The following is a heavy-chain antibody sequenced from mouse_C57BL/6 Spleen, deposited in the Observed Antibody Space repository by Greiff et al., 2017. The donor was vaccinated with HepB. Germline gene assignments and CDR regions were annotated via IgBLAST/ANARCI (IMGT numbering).Heavy chain of an antibody. D-gene: IGHD1-1*01. CDR1: GYTFTSYW. CDR3: SLYYYGSSSFYWYFDV. J-gene: IGHJ1*03. Sequence: VQLQQPGAELVMPGASVKLSCKASGYTFTSYWMHWVKQRPGQGLEWIGEIDPSDSYTNYNQKFKGKSTLTVDKSSSTAYMQLSSLTSEDSAVYYCSLYYYGSSSFYWYFDVWGTGTTVTVSS. V-gene: IGHV1-69*01. CDR2: IDPSDSYT.